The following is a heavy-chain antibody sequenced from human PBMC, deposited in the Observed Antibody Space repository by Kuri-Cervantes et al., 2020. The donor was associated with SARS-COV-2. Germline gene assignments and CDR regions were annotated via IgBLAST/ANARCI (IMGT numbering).Heavy chain of an antibody. Sequence: GGSLRLSWAASGFTFSDYGMHWVRRAPGKGLEWVAAIWYDGSNKYYTDSVKGRFTISRDDSENTLYLQMDSLRDDETAVYYCARDCDYWGQGTLVTVSS. CDR2: IWYDGSNK. J-gene: IGHJ4*02. V-gene: IGHV3-33*01. CDR1: GFTFSDYG. CDR3: ARDCDY.